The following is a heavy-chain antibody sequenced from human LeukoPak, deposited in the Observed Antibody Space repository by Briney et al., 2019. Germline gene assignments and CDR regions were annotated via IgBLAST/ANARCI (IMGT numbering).Heavy chain of an antibody. Sequence: GGSLRLSCAASAFTLSDYYMHWMRQAPGKGLEWISFISNGGGTIYYADSVKGRFTISRDNAKNSLYLQMNSLRAEDTAVYYCATSTTWPPGWDYWGQGTLVTVSS. CDR3: ATSTTWPPGWDY. CDR1: AFTLSDYY. J-gene: IGHJ4*02. CDR2: ISNGGGTI. V-gene: IGHV3-11*04. D-gene: IGHD6-19*01.